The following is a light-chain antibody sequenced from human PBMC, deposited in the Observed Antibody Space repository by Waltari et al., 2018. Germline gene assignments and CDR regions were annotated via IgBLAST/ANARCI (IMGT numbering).Light chain of an antibody. CDR3: CSHTASNTWV. V-gene: IGLV2-11*01. CDR2: GVS. J-gene: IGLJ3*02. CDR1: SSDIGNYEY. Sequence: QSALTQPRSVSGSPGQSVTISCTGTSSDIGNYEYVSWYQQDPGKAPKLIIYGVSWRPSGFPGRFSASKSGNTASLAISGLQPEDEADYYCCSHTASNTWVFGGGTKVTVL.